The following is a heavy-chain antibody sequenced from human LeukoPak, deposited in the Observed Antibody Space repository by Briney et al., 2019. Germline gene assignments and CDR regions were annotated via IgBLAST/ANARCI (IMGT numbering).Heavy chain of an antibody. CDR2: ISSSSSYI. J-gene: IGHJ4*02. D-gene: IGHD6-19*01. CDR1: GFTFSSYS. Sequence: GGSLRLSCAASGFTFSSYSMNWVRQAPGKGLEWVSSISSSSSYIYYADSVKGRFTISRDNAKNSLYLQMNSLRAEDTAVYYCARVMDSSGWYPQYYFDYWGQGTLVTVSS. CDR3: ARVMDSSGWYPQYYFDY. V-gene: IGHV3-21*01.